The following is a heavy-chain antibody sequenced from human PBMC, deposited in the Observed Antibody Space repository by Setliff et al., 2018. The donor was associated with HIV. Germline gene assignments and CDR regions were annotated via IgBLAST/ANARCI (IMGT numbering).Heavy chain of an antibody. CDR3: AQGSDPQLVTLFAY. Sequence: GGSLRLSCAASGFTFSSYRMNWVRQTPGKGLEWVSFISSSGSSIYYADSVKGRFTISRDNAKNSLYLQMNSLRTDDTALYYCAQGSDPQLVTLFAYWGQGTLVTVSS. V-gene: IGHV3-48*04. CDR2: ISSSGSSI. J-gene: IGHJ4*02. CDR1: GFTFSSYR. D-gene: IGHD6-6*01.